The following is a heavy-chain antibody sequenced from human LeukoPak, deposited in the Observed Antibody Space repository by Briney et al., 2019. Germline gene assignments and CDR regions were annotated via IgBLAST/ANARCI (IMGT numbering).Heavy chain of an antibody. J-gene: IGHJ6*03. CDR1: GYTFTGYF. CDR3: ARGGLPIYYYYMDV. Sequence: ASVKVSCKASGYTFTGYFIQWVRQAPGRGLEWMGWINPNSGGTNYAQKFQGRVTMTRDTSIGTAYMELSRLRSDDTAVYYCARGGLPIYYYYMDVWGKGTTVTISS. CDR2: INPNSGGT. V-gene: IGHV1-2*02. D-gene: IGHD2-15*01.